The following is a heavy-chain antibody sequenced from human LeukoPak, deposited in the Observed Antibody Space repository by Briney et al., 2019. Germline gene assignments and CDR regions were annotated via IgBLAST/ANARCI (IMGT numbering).Heavy chain of an antibody. CDR1: GFTFSGYE. CDR2: ISSSGSTI. V-gene: IGHV3-48*03. CDR3: ARESSGAGGAFDI. D-gene: IGHD3-22*01. Sequence: GGSLRLSCAASGFTFSGYEMSWVRQAPGKGLERVSYISSSGSTIYYADSVKGRFTISRDNAKNSLYLQMNSLRAEDTAVYYCARESSGAGGAFDIWGQGTMVTVSS. J-gene: IGHJ3*02.